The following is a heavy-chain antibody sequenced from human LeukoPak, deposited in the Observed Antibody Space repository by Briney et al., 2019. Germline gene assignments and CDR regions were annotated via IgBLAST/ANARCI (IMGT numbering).Heavy chain of an antibody. CDR1: GGSISSSSYY. Sequence: SETLSLTCTVSGGSISSSSYYWGWIRQPPGKGLEWIGSIYYSGSTYYNPSLKSRVTISVDTSKNQFSLKLSSVTAADTAVYYCTRVILDASDIWGQGTMVTVSS. J-gene: IGHJ3*02. CDR2: IYYSGST. V-gene: IGHV4-39*07. CDR3: TRVILDASDI.